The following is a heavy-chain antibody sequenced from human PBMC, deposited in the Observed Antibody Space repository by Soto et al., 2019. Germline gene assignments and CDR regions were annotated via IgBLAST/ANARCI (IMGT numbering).Heavy chain of an antibody. V-gene: IGHV3-30*18. CDR3: AKEHSSGWSDY. CDR2: ISYDGSNK. J-gene: IGHJ4*02. D-gene: IGHD6-19*01. CDR1: GFTFSSYG. Sequence: QVQLVESGGGVVQPGRSLRLSCAASGFTFSSYGMHWVRQAPGKGLELVAVISYDGSNKYYADSVKGRFTISRDNSKNTLYLQMNSLRAEDTAVYYCAKEHSSGWSDYWGQGTLVTVSS.